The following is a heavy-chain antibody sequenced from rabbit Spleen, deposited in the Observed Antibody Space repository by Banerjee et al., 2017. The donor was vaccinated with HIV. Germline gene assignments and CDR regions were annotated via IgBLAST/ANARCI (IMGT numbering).Heavy chain of an antibody. D-gene: IGHD1-1*01. CDR2: IYPGSSGTT. Sequence: QSLEESGGDLVKPGASLTLTCTASGFSFSSTYYMCWVRQPPGKGLEWIGCIYPGSSGTTYYASWAKGRFTISKTSSTTVTLQMTTLTAADTATYFCARDLTDVIGWNFGWWGPGTLVTVS. J-gene: IGHJ4*01. V-gene: IGHV1S40*01. CDR1: GFSFSSTYY. CDR3: ARDLTDVIGWNFGW.